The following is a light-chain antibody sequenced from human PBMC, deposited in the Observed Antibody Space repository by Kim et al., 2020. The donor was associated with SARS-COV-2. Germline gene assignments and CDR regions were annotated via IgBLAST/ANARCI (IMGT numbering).Light chain of an antibody. Sequence: ALGTTVRITCQGDSLRSYYAGWYQQKPGQAPVLVIYGKNNRPSGIPDRFSGSDSGNTASLTITGAQAEDEADYYCNSRDSSGNHVVFGGGTQLTVL. CDR2: GKN. CDR1: SLRSYY. CDR3: NSRDSSGNHVV. V-gene: IGLV3-19*01. J-gene: IGLJ2*01.